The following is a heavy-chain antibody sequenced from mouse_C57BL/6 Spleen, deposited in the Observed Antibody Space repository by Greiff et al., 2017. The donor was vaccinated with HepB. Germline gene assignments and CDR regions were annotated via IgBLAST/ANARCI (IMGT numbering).Heavy chain of an antibody. CDR1: GYSITSGYY. CDR3: ARGPIYYDYAWFAY. V-gene: IGHV3-6*01. CDR2: ISYDGSN. Sequence: VQLKESGPGLVKPSQSLSLTCSVTGYSITSGYYWNWIRQFPGNKLEWMGYISYDGSNNYNPSLKNRISITRDTSKHQFFLKLNSVTTEDTATYYCARGPIYYDYAWFAYWGQGTLVTVSA. J-gene: IGHJ3*01. D-gene: IGHD2-4*01.